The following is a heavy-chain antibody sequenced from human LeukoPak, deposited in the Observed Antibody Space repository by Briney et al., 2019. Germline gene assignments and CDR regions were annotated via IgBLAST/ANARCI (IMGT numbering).Heavy chain of an antibody. Sequence: GGSLRLSCAASGFTFSSYGMHWVRQAPGKGLEWVAFIRNDGSNKYYADSVKGRFTISRDNSKNTLYLQMNSLRAEDTAVYYCAKDGGIAAAGTDYWGQGTLVTVSS. D-gene: IGHD6-13*01. CDR3: AKDGGIAAAGTDY. CDR1: GFTFSSYG. J-gene: IGHJ4*02. V-gene: IGHV3-30*02. CDR2: IRNDGSNK.